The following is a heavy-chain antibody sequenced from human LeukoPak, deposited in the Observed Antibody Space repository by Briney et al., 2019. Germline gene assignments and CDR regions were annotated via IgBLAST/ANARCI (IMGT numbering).Heavy chain of an antibody. V-gene: IGHV3-74*01. Sequence: PGGSLRLSCAASGFTFSSYWIHWVRQVPGKGLVWVSRIHGDGRTTTYADSVKGRFTISRDNAKNTLYLQVNRLRAEDTAVYYCARDNCENYHTAFDYWGQGTLVTVSS. D-gene: IGHD3-22*01. J-gene: IGHJ4*02. CDR3: ARDNCENYHTAFDY. CDR2: IHGDGRTT. CDR1: GFTFSSYW.